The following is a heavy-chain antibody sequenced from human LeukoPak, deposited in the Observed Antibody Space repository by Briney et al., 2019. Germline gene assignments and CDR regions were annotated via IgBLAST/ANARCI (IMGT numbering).Heavy chain of an antibody. J-gene: IGHJ5*02. V-gene: IGHV4-39*01. CDR2: IYYSGST. D-gene: IGHD6-13*01. Sequence: SETLSLTCTVSGGSISSSSYYWGWIRQPPGKGLEWIGSIYYSGSTYYNPSLKSRVTISVDTSKNQFSLKLSSVTAADTAVYYCARKGFSSSWLYNWFDPWGQGTLVTVSS. CDR1: GGSISSSSYY. CDR3: ARKGFSSSWLYNWFDP.